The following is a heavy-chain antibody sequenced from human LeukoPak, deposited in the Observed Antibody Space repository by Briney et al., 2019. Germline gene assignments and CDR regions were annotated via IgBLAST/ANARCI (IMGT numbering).Heavy chain of an antibody. CDR1: GGSSSGSY. Sequence: SETLSLTCAVYGGSSSGSYWSWIRQPPGKGLEWIGEIDYSGGTNYHPSLKSRVTISVDTSKNQFSLKLSSVTAADTAVYFCARGPYSYDSSGAFDIWGQGTMVTVSS. CDR3: ARGPYSYDSSGAFDI. J-gene: IGHJ3*02. CDR2: IDYSGGT. V-gene: IGHV4-34*01. D-gene: IGHD3-22*01.